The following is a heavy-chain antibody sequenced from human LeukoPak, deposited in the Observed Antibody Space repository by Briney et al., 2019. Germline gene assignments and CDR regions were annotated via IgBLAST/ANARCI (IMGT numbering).Heavy chain of an antibody. V-gene: IGHV1-18*01. CDR1: GYTFTSYG. D-gene: IGHD3-9*01. CDR3: ARDARDYYDILTGYWFDP. CDR2: ISAYNSNT. J-gene: IGHJ5*02. Sequence: ASVKVSCKASGYTFTSYGISWVRQAPGQGLEWMGWISAYNSNTNYAQKLQGRVTMTTDTSTSTAYMELRSLRSDDTAVYYCARDARDYYDILTGYWFDPWGQGTLVTVSS.